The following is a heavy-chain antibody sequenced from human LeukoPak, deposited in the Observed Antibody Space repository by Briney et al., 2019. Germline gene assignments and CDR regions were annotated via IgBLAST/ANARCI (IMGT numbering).Heavy chain of an antibody. V-gene: IGHV3-23*01. CDR2: ISGRGCST. Sequence: GGSLTLSCPASGFTLSSYAMSWVRPAPGKGLEWVAAISGRGCSTYHADSEKGRFTISRDDSENTLFLQMHSQRHEDTAVYYCAKCSYYCSNNCPQYYHYMDVWVKASTVILSS. CDR1: GFTLSSYA. D-gene: IGHD2-2*01. CDR3: AKCSYYCSNNCPQYYHYMDV. J-gene: IGHJ6*03.